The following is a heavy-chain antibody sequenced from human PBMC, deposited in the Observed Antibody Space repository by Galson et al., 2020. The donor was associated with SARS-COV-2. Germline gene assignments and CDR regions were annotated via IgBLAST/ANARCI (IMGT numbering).Heavy chain of an antibody. CDR3: ARMRSYYGSGSYYSYGMDV. Sequence: KIGESLKISCKGSGYSFTSYWIGWVHQMPGKGLEWMGIIYPGDSDTRYSPSFQGQVTISADKSISTAYLQWSSLKASDTAMYYCARMRSYYGSGSYYSYGMDVWCQGTTVTVSS. CDR2: IYPGDSDT. D-gene: IGHD3-10*01. CDR1: GYSFTSYW. V-gene: IGHV5-51*07. J-gene: IGHJ6*02.